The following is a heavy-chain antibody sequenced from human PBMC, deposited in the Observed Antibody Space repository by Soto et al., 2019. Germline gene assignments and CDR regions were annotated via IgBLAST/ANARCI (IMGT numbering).Heavy chain of an antibody. CDR3: TTGCGSGSYYCYSSYGMDV. J-gene: IGHJ6*02. CDR2: IKSKTDGGTT. Sequence: PGGSLRLSCAASGFTFSNAWMSWVRQAPGKGLEWVGRIKSKTDGGTTDYAAPVKGRFTISRDDSKNTLYLQMNSLKTEDTAVYYCTTGCGSGSYYCYSSYGMDVWGQGTTVTVSS. CDR1: GFTFSNAW. V-gene: IGHV3-15*01. D-gene: IGHD3-10*01.